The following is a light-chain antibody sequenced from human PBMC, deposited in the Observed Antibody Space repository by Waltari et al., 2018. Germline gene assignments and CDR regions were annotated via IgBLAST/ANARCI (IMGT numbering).Light chain of an antibody. Sequence: EIVLTQSPATLSLSPGERATLPCRASQSIGKYLIWYQQKPGQAPRLLIYASSIRATGIPDRFSCSGSGTDFSLTISSLEPEDFAVYYCQKNEALPATFGQGTKVEIK. CDR2: ASS. J-gene: IGKJ1*01. V-gene: IGKV3-20*01. CDR3: QKNEALPAT. CDR1: QSIGKY.